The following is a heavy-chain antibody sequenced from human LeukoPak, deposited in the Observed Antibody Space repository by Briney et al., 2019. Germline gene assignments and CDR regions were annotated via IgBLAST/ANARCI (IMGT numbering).Heavy chain of an antibody. CDR3: ASTYYYDSSGYNYFDY. Sequence: ASVKVSCKASGYTFTSYGSSWVRQAPGQALEWMGWISAYNGNTNYAQKLQGRVTMTTDTSTSTAYMELRSLRSDDTAVYYCASTYYYDSSGYNYFDYWGQGTLVTVSS. J-gene: IGHJ4*02. CDR2: ISAYNGNT. CDR1: GYTFTSYG. V-gene: IGHV1-18*01. D-gene: IGHD3-22*01.